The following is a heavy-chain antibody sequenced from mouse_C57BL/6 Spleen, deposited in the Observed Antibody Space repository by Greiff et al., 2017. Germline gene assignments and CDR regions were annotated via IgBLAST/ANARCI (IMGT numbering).Heavy chain of an antibody. V-gene: IGHV1-82*01. J-gene: IGHJ3*01. Sequence: VKLVESGPELVKPGASVKISCKASGYAFSSSWMNWVKQRPGKGLEWIGRIYPGDGDTNYNGKFKGKATLTADKSSSTAYMQLSSLTSEDSAVYFCVLDSSGYGGFAYWGQGTLVTVAA. D-gene: IGHD3-2*02. CDR3: VLDSSGYGGFAY. CDR2: IYPGDGDT. CDR1: GYAFSSSW.